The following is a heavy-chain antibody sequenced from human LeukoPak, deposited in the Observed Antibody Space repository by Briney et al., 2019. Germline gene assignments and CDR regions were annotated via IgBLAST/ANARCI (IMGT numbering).Heavy chain of an antibody. CDR3: ARVRYRLAETYIDY. Sequence: ASVKVSCKASGYTFTAYYMHWVRQAPGQGLEWMGWINPDSGGTNYAQNFQGRVTMTRDTSISTAYMELSRLRSDDTAVYYCARVRYRLAETYIDYWGQGTLVTVSS. CDR2: INPDSGGT. CDR1: GYTFTAYY. J-gene: IGHJ4*02. V-gene: IGHV1-2*02. D-gene: IGHD3-16*01.